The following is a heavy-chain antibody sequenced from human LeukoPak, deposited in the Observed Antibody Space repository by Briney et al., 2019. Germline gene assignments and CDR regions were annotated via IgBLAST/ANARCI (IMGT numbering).Heavy chain of an antibody. D-gene: IGHD3-22*01. Sequence: GGSLRLSCAASGFTFGAYTINWVRQAPGKGLEWVSCIFSRSESILYADSVKGRFTISRDNAKNLLYLQMDSLRVEDTAEYYCARDFFHSSESRPFDYWGQGTLVTVSS. CDR3: ARDFFHSSESRPFDY. CDR1: GFTFGAYT. V-gene: IGHV3-21*06. J-gene: IGHJ4*02. CDR2: IFSRSESI.